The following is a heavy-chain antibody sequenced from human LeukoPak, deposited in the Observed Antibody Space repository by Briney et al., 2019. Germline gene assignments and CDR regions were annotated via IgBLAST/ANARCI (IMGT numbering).Heavy chain of an antibody. V-gene: IGHV3-20*01. J-gene: IGHJ1*01. CDR2: INWNGGST. Sequence: PGGSLRLSCAASGFTFSSYAMSWVRQTPGKGLEWVSGINWNGGSTSYAYSMRGRFTISRDNAKNSLYLQMNSLRAEDTAMYHCARGPFGGDGYTDEKYFHHWGQGTLVTVSS. CDR1: GFTFSSYA. D-gene: IGHD5-24*01. CDR3: ARGPFGGDGYTDEKYFHH.